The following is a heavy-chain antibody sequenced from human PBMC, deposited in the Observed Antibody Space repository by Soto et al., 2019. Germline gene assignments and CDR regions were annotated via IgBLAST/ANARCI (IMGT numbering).Heavy chain of an antibody. D-gene: IGHD5-12*01. CDR3: TISTQYSASLEFDY. CDR1: GYTFTDYF. J-gene: IGHJ4*02. V-gene: IGHV1-2*02. CDR2: INPDNGGT. Sequence: SVKVSCKASGYTFTDYFIHWVRQAPGQGLEWMGWINPDNGGTVYAQKFQGRITMARDTPVSTVYMELSGLRSGDTAVYYCTISTQYSASLEFDYWGQGTLVTVSS.